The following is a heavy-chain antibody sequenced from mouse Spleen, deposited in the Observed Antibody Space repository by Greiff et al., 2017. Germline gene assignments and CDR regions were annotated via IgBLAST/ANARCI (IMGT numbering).Heavy chain of an antibody. D-gene: IGHD2-2*01. V-gene: IGHV5-9*04. J-gene: IGHJ1*01. CDR3: ARHRRLPGYWYFDV. CDR1: GFTFSSYA. Sequence: DVKLQESGGGLVKLGGSLKLSCAASGFTFSSYAMSWVRQTPEKRLEWVATISSGGGNTYYPDSVKGRFTISRDNAKNTLYLQMSSLKSEDTAMYYCARHRRLPGYWYFDVWGAGTTVTVSS. CDR2: ISSGGGNT.